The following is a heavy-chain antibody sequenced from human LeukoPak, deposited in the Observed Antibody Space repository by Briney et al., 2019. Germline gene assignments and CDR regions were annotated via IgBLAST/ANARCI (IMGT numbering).Heavy chain of an antibody. CDR2: ISGSGGSI. CDR3: AKARGEQNGGSNY. J-gene: IGHJ4*02. Sequence: GGSLRLSCATSGFIFSSYAMSWVRQAPGRGLEWVSSISGSGGSIHYADSVKGRFTISRDNSKNTLYLQMNSLRAEDTAVYYCAKARGEQNGGSNYWGQGTQVIVSS. D-gene: IGHD2-15*01. V-gene: IGHV3-23*01. CDR1: GFIFSSYA.